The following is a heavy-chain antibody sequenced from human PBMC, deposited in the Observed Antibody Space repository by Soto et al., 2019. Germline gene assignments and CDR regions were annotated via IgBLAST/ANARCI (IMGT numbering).Heavy chain of an antibody. Sequence: DSVQVSCKASGYTFTSYDMHWVRQAPGQGLEWMGIINPSGGSTSYAQKFQGRVTMTRDTSTSPVYMELSSLRSEDTAGYYWAIKGAVDTAMRYGCWGQGTLVTVS. V-gene: IGHV1-46*01. CDR3: AIKGAVDTAMRYGC. J-gene: IGHJ4*02. CDR2: INPSGGST. D-gene: IGHD5-18*01. CDR1: GYTFTSYD.